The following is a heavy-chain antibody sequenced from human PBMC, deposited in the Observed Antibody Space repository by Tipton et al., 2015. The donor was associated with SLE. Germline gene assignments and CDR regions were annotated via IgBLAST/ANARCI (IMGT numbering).Heavy chain of an antibody. CDR1: GFTFSSYA. V-gene: IGHV3-21*01. J-gene: IGHJ6*02. D-gene: IGHD6-25*01. Sequence: SLRLSCAASGFTFSSYAMHWVRQAPGKGLEWVSSISSSSSYIYYADSVKGRFTISRDNAKNSLYLQMNSLRAEDTAVFYCARDPAGYYGMDVWGQGTTVTVSS. CDR2: ISSSSSYI. CDR3: ARDPAGYYGMDV.